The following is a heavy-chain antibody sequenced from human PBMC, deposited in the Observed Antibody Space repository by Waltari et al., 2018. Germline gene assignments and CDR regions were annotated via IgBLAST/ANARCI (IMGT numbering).Heavy chain of an antibody. V-gene: IGHV3-53*01. CDR1: GFTVSNYY. CDR2: INSGGDT. CDR3: ARDVAGYYYFDL. Sequence: EVQLVESGGGLIQPGGSLRLSCAASGFTVSNYYMSWVRQAPGKGVGWVTVINSGGDTHNADSVKGRFTISRDNSKNTIYLQLNTLRAEDTALYYCARDVAGYYYFDLWGRGTLVTV. J-gene: IGHJ2*01.